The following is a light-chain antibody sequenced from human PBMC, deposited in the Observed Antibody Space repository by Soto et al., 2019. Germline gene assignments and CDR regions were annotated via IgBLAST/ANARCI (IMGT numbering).Light chain of an antibody. CDR1: QSVFSSYNKQKY. J-gene: IGKJ5*01. CDR2: WAS. Sequence: DIVMTQSPDSLAVSLGERATINCKSSQSVFSSYNKQKYLAWYQQKPGHPPKLLIYWASTRESGVPDRFSGNGSGTDFTLTISSLPAEDVAVYYCQQYDSIPQTFGQGTRLEIK. CDR3: QQYDSIPQT. V-gene: IGKV4-1*01.